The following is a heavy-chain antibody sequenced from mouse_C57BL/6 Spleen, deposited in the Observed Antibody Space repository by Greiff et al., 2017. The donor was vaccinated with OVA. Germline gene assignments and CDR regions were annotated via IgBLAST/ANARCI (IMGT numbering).Heavy chain of an antibody. CDR2: IDPETGGT. V-gene: IGHV1-15*01. J-gene: IGHJ1*03. CDR1: GYTFTDYE. Sequence: QVHVKQSGAELVRPGASVTLSCKASGYTFTDYEMHWVKQTPVHGLEWIGAIDPETGGTAYNQKFKGKAILTADKSSSTAYMELRSLTSEDSAVYYCTRRGPYWYFDVWGTGTTVTVSS. CDR3: TRRGPYWYFDV.